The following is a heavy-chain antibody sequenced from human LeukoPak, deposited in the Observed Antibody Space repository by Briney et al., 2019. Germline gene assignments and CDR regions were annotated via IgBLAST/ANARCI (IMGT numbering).Heavy chain of an antibody. CDR1: GFTFSSYS. D-gene: IGHD6-13*01. CDR2: ISSSSSYI. J-gene: IGHJ3*02. Sequence: PGGSLRLSCAASGFTFSSYSMNWVRQAPGKGLEWVSSISSSSSYIYYADSVKGRFTISRDNAKNSLYLQMNSLRAEDMAVYYCARGISSSWYDAFDIWGQGTMVTVSS. V-gene: IGHV3-21*01. CDR3: ARGISSSWYDAFDI.